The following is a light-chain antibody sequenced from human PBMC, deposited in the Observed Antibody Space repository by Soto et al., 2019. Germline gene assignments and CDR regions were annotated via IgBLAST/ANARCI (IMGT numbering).Light chain of an antibody. CDR2: GAS. V-gene: IGKV1-27*01. CDR1: HDIGVY. CDR3: QQYNRAPLT. J-gene: IGKJ4*01. Sequence: DIQMTQSPASLSASVGDRVTVTCRASHDIGVYLAWFQQRPGEIPKLLIYGASILQSGVPSRFSGSASGTDFTLTISGLQPEDVATYYCQQYNRAPLTFGGGTKVDI.